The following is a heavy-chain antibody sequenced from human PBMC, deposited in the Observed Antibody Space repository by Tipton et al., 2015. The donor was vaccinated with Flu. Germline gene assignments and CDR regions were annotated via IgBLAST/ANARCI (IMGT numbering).Heavy chain of an antibody. J-gene: IGHJ4*02. CDR2: IYYSGST. V-gene: IGHV4-61*01. CDR1: GGSVSSGSYY. D-gene: IGHD2-21*02. CDR3: ASRVAYCGGYCYSFFDD. Sequence: TLSLTCTVSGGSVSSGSYYWSWIRQPPGKGLEWIGYIYYSGSTNYNPSLKSRVTISVDTSKNQFSLKLSSVTAADTAVYYCASRVAYCGGYCYSFFDDWGQGTLVTVSS.